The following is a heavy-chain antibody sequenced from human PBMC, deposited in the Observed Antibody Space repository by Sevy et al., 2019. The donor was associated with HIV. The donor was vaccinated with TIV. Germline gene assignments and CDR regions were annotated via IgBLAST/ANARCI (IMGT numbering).Heavy chain of an antibody. V-gene: IGHV3-21*01. CDR1: GFTFRSYS. CDR3: ARDMTIFGVVVGMDV. J-gene: IGHJ6*02. D-gene: IGHD3-3*01. Sequence: GGSLRLSCAASGFTFRSYSMNWVRQAPGKGLEWVSSISDSSNYIYYGESVKGRFTISRDNAKKSRFLQMNSLRAEDTAVDYCARDMTIFGVVVGMDVWGQGTTVTVSS. CDR2: ISDSSNYI.